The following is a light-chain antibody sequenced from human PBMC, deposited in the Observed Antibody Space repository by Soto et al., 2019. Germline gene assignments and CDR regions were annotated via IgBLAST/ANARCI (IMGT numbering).Light chain of an antibody. CDR1: ESLSSW. J-gene: IGKJ1*01. V-gene: IGKV1-5*03. CDR2: KPT. CDR3: QPYYNFRWT. Sequence: DIQMTQSPSTLSASVGDRVTITCRASESLSSWLAWYQQKPGKAPKILVYKPTTLENGAPSGAPSRFSGSGSGTEFTLTISSLQPDDFATYVCQPYYNFRWTFGQGTKVEI.